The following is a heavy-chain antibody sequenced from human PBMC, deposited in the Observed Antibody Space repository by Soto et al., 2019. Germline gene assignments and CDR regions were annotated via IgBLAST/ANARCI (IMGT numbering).Heavy chain of an antibody. CDR2: IWYDGSNK. D-gene: IGHD3-3*01. CDR3: ARGGGESTIFGVAYYYGMDV. CDR1: GFTFSSYG. Sequence: GGSLRLSCAASGFTFSSYGMHWVRQAPGKWLEWVAVIWYDGSNKYYADSVKGRFTISRDNSKNTLYLQMNSLRAEDTAVYYCARGGGESTIFGVAYYYGMDVWGQGXTVTVSS. J-gene: IGHJ6*02. V-gene: IGHV3-33*01.